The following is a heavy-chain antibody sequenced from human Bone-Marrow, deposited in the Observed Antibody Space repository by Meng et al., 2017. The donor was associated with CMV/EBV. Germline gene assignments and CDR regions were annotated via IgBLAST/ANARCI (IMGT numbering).Heavy chain of an antibody. CDR3: AKDRSGYDY. J-gene: IGHJ4*02. Sequence: GESLKISCAASGFTFSSYAMSWVRQAPGKGLEWVSAISGSGGSTYYADSVKGRFTISRDNSKNTLYLQMNSLRAEDTAVYYCAKDRSGYDYWGQGTLVIVAS. CDR1: GFTFSSYA. CDR2: ISGSGGST. D-gene: IGHD5-12*01. V-gene: IGHV3-23*01.